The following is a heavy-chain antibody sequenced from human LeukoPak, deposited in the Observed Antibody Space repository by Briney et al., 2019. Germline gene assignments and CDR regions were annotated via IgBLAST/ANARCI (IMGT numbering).Heavy chain of an antibody. Sequence: PGGSLRLSCAASGFTFSSYGMHWVRQAPGKGLEWVAFIRYDGSNKYYADSVKGRFTMSRDNSKNTLYLQMNSLRAEDTGVYYCAGTYYDILTGPQNWLDPWGQGTLVTVS. CDR3: AGTYYDILTGPQNWLDP. J-gene: IGHJ5*02. CDR1: GFTFSSYG. D-gene: IGHD3-9*01. V-gene: IGHV3-30*02. CDR2: IRYDGSNK.